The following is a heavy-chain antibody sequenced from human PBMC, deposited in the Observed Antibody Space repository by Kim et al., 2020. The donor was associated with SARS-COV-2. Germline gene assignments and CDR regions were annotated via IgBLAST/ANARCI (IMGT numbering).Heavy chain of an antibody. Sequence: NPSLKRRATISVDTSKNQFSLKLSSVTAVDTAVYYCARDLRAMGSWLDPWGQGTLVTVSS. D-gene: IGHD1-26*01. CDR3: ARDLRAMGSWLDP. J-gene: IGHJ5*02. V-gene: IGHV4-59*01.